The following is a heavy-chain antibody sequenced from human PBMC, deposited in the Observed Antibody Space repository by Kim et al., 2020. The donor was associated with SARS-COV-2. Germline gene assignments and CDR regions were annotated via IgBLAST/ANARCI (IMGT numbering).Heavy chain of an antibody. V-gene: IGHV1-2*06. CDR3: ARVSGSSWNNWFDP. J-gene: IGHJ5*02. CDR2: INPNSGGT. D-gene: IGHD6-13*01. Sequence: ASVKVSCKASGYTFTGYYMHWVRQAPGQGLEWMGRINPNSGGTNYAQKFQGRVTMTRDTSITTAYMELSRLRSDDTAVYYCARVSGSSWNNWFDPWGQGTLVTVSS. CDR1: GYTFTGYY.